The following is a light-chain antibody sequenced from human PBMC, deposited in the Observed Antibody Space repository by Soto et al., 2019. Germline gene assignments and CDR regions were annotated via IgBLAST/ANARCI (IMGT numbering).Light chain of an antibody. J-gene: IGKJ2*01. Sequence: EIVLTQSPGTLSLSPGERATLSCRASQSVSSSYLAWYQQKPGQAPRLLIYGASSRATGIPDRFSGSGSGTDFSLSSNRLEPEDFAVYYCQQYGSSPMYTFGQGTKLVIK. CDR3: QQYGSSPMYT. CDR1: QSVSSSY. CDR2: GAS. V-gene: IGKV3-20*01.